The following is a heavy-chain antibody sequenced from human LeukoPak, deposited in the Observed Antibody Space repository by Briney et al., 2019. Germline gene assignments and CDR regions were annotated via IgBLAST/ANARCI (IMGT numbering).Heavy chain of an antibody. CDR2: IYYSGST. CDR1: GGSISSYY. D-gene: IGHD3-9*01. V-gene: IGHV4-59*08. J-gene: IGHJ6*02. CDR3: ARLMIPDILTGYYYYGMDV. Sequence: TSETLSLTCTVSGGSISSYYWSWIRQPPGKGLEWIGYIYYSGSTNYNPSLKSRVTTSVDTSKNQFSLKLSSVTAADTAVYYCARLMIPDILTGYYYYGMDVWGQGTTVTVSS.